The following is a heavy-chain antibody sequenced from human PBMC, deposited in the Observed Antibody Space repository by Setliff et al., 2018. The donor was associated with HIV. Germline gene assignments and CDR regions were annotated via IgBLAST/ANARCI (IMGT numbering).Heavy chain of an antibody. CDR3: ARRDGRSMNAFEI. D-gene: IGHD6-13*01. Sequence: LGESLKISCQALDYTFTTYWIGWVRQKPGEGLEWMGIIYPDDSNIRYNPSFQSHVTISADKPIATAYLQVNDLKTSDTATYYCARRDGRSMNAFEIWGPGTMVTVSS. CDR2: IYPDDSNI. V-gene: IGHV5-51*01. J-gene: IGHJ3*02. CDR1: DYTFTTYW.